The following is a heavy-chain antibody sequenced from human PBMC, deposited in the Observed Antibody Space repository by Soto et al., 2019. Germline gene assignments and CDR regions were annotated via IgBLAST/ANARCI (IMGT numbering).Heavy chain of an antibody. J-gene: IGHJ6*02. Sequence: QVHLLQSGAEVKKPGSSLKVSCKVSGGAFTNYSLNWVRHSPRQGLEWLGGIIPLHNTSNYSEKFVGRLSVTADISSSTVYMHLSGLTSGDTATYYCASWSAWNPLYYHGMDVWCQGTTVTVSS. D-gene: IGHD1-1*01. CDR3: ASWSAWNPLYYHGMDV. V-gene: IGHV1-69*06. CDR2: IIPLHNTS. CDR1: GGAFTNYS.